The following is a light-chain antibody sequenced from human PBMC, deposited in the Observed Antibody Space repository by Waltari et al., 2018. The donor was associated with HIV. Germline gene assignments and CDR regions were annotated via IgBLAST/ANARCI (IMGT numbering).Light chain of an antibody. CDR3: TSLGDTNSIL. Sequence: ALIQPASVSGSPGQSVPIPCTRTGTDIGHHVAWYQQFAGKAPQLILFKVNSRPSGVSFRFSGFKSGDTASLTISGLQPEHEATYYCTSLGDTNSILFGGGTLLTVL. CDR2: KVN. J-gene: IGLJ2*01. CDR1: GTDIGHH. V-gene: IGLV2-14*01.